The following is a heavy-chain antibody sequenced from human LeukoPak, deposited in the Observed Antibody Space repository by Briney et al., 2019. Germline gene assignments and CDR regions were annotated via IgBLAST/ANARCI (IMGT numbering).Heavy chain of an antibody. CDR3: ARARELATVGVDY. CDR1: GFTFSTYW. Sequence: PGGSLRPSCAASGFTFSTYWMHWVRQAPGKGLVWVSRINSDGSDTNYADSVKGRFTISRDNAKNTLYLQMNSLRAEDTAVYYCARARELATVGVDYWGQGTLVTVSS. CDR2: INSDGSDT. D-gene: IGHD5-24*01. J-gene: IGHJ4*02. V-gene: IGHV3-74*01.